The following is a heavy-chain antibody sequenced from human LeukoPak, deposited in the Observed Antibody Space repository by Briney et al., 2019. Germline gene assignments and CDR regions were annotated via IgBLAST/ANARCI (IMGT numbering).Heavy chain of an antibody. CDR2: IGYSGGDT. CDR1: GFTLSSYE. D-gene: IGHD6-19*01. CDR3: TRNSGWYGVS. V-gene: IGHV3-23*01. Sequence: GGSLRLSCTVSGFTLSSYEMTWFRHAPGKGLGWGSSIGYSGGDTHYTESVKGRFTISRDNTNNTLYLQLNRLRADETAVYYCTRNSGWYGVSWGQGTLVTVSS. J-gene: IGHJ4*02.